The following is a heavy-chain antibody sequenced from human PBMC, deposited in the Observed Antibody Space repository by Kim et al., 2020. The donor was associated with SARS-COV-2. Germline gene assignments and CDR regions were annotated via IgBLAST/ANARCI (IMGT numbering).Heavy chain of an antibody. CDR1: GFTFSDFG. D-gene: IGHD2-8*02. J-gene: IGHJ1*01. V-gene: IGHV3-23*01. CDR2: IGVGGVK. CDR3: ATREATDWCFVEH. Sequence: GGSLRLSCAASGFTFSDFGMSWVRQAPGKGLEWVARIGVGGVKNYAEYVKGRLTISRGVSKSTMYQQINSVRAEDAAVYYCATREATDWCFVEHWRQG.